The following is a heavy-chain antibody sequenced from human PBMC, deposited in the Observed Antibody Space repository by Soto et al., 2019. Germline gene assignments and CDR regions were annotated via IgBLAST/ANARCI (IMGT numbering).Heavy chain of an antibody. CDR3: ARGMYYDFWSGSPYYYYGLDV. CDR1: GGSFSGYY. J-gene: IGHJ6*02. CDR2: INHSGST. Sequence: SETLSLTCAVYGGSFSGYYWSWIRQPPGKGLEWIGEINHSGSTNYNPSLKSRVTISVDTSKNQFSLKLSSVTAADTAVYYCARGMYYDFWSGSPYYYYGLDVWGQGTTVTVSS. D-gene: IGHD3-3*01. V-gene: IGHV4-34*01.